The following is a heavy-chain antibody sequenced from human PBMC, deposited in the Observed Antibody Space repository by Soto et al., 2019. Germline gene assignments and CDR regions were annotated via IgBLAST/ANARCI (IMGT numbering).Heavy chain of an antibody. V-gene: IGHV6-1*01. CDR1: GDSVSSGTVV. D-gene: IGHD2-15*01. CDR2: TYYRSRWYH. CDR3: VRGIHDTSVGTAFDI. J-gene: IGHJ3*02. Sequence: PSQTLSLTCAISGDSVSSGTVVWNWIRLSPSRGLEWLGRTYYRSRWYHEYVVFLQSRISINPDTSKNHYTLQLNSVTPEDTAVYYCVRGIHDTSVGTAFDIWGQGRKVTVSS.